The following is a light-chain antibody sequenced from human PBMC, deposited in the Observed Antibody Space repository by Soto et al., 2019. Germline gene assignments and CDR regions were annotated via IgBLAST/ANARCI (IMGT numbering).Light chain of an antibody. CDR2: DAS. Sequence: DIQMTQSPSSLSASVGDRVTITCRASQSISSYLNWYQQKPGKAPKLLIYDASSLQSGVPSRFSGSGSGTDFTLTISSLQPEDVATYYCQQSYSTPLTLGGGTKVEIK. CDR3: QQSYSTPLT. J-gene: IGKJ4*01. V-gene: IGKV1-39*01. CDR1: QSISSY.